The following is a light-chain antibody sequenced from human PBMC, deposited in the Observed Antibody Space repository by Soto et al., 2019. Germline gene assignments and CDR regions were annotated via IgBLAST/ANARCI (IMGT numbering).Light chain of an antibody. Sequence: QSVLTQPASVSGSPGQSLTISCTGTSSDVGGYNYVSWYQQHPGKAPKLMIYDVSNRPSGVSNRFSGSKSGNTASLTISGLQAEDEADYYCSSYTSSSKVFGTGTKLTVL. V-gene: IGLV2-14*03. CDR3: SSYTSSSKV. J-gene: IGLJ1*01. CDR1: SSDVGGYNY. CDR2: DVS.